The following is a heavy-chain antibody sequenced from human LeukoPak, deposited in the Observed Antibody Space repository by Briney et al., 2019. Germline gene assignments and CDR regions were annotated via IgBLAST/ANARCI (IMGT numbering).Heavy chain of an antibody. Sequence: SQTLSLTCTVSGGSISSGSYYWSWIRQPAGKGLEWIGRIYTSGSTNYNPSLKSRVTISVDTSKNQFSLRLSSVTAADTAVYYCARTNSYGSDWFDPWGQGTLVTVSS. CDR3: ARTNSYGSDWFDP. CDR1: GGSISSGSYY. J-gene: IGHJ5*02. D-gene: IGHD5-18*01. CDR2: IYTSGST. V-gene: IGHV4-61*02.